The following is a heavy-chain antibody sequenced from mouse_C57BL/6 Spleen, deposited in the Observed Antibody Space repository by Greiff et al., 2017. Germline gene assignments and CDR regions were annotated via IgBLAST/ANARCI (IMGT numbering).Heavy chain of an antibody. D-gene: IGHD2-5*01. J-gene: IGHJ4*01. Sequence: VQRVESGPGLVAPSQSLSITCTVSGFSLTSYAISWVRQPPGKGLAWLGVIWTGGGTNYNSALKSRLSISKDNSKSQVFLKMNSLQTDDTARYYCASSNSNYGYYAMDYWGQGTSVTVSS. CDR1: GFSLTSYA. CDR2: IWTGGGT. CDR3: ASSNSNYGYYAMDY. V-gene: IGHV2-9-1*01.